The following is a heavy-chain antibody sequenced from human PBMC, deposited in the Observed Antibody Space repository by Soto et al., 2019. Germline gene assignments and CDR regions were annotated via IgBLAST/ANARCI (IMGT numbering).Heavy chain of an antibody. CDR2: IIPIFGTA. Sequence: QVQLVQSGAEVKKPGSSVKVSCKASGGTFSSYAISWVRQAPGQGLEWMGGIIPIFGTANYAQKFQGRVTITADESTSTAYMELSSLRSEDTAVYYCARGAVGYCSGGSCSLYFDYWGQGTLVTVSS. CDR3: ARGAVGYCSGGSCSLYFDY. V-gene: IGHV1-69*01. D-gene: IGHD2-15*01. J-gene: IGHJ4*02. CDR1: GGTFSSYA.